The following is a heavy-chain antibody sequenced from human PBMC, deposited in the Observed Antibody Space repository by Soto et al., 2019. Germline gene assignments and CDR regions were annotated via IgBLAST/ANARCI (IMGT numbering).Heavy chain of an antibody. CDR3: VRVYYYDINAYYSVFDY. CDR2: INYSGTA. CDR1: GDSISSVDHY. J-gene: IGHJ4*02. V-gene: IGHV4-31*03. Sequence: QVQLQQSGPGLVKHSQTLSLICNVSGDSISSVDHYWGWIRQHPGKCLEWIGYINYSGTAYYNPSLKSRLTLSLDPSNNQFSLKLNSVTAADTAVYFCVRVYYYDINAYYSVFDYWGQGTLVTVSS. D-gene: IGHD3-22*01.